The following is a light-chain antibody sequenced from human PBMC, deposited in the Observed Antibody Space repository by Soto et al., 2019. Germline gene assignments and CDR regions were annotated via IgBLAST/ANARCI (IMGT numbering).Light chain of an antibody. CDR3: CSYAVSHYV. J-gene: IGLJ1*01. Sequence: QSALTQPASVSGSPGQSITISCTGTSSDVGSYNLVSWYQQHPGKAPKLMIYEGSKRPSGVSNRFSGSKSGNTASLTISGLQAEDEADYYCCSYAVSHYVFGTGTKVTVL. CDR1: SSDVGSYNL. V-gene: IGLV2-23*01. CDR2: EGS.